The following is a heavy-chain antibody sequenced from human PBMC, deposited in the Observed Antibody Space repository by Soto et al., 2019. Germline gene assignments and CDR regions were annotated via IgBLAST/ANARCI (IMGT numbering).Heavy chain of an antibody. Sequence: GGSLRLSCAASGFTFSNYAMHWVCQAPGKGLDWVAVISYDGSSQNYADSVKGRFTISRDNSKNTLYLHMISLRAEDTAVYYFTPPGDTAMVYNVDY. J-gene: IGHJ4*01. CDR3: TPPGDTAMVYNVDY. V-gene: IGHV3-30-3*01. CDR2: ISYDGSSQ. CDR1: GFTFSNYA. D-gene: IGHD5-18*01.